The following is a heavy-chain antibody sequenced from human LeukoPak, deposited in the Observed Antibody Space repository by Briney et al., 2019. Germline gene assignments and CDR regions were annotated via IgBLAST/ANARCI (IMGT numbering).Heavy chain of an antibody. CDR2: IYYSGST. CDR3: ARVYNREVRARGYFDY. V-gene: IGHV4-59*08. Sequence: SETLSLTCTVSGGSISSYYWSWIRQPPGKGLEWIGYIYYSGSTNYNPSLKSRVTISVDTSKNQFSLKLSSVTAADTAVYYCARVYNREVRARGYFDYWGQGTLVTVSS. J-gene: IGHJ4*02. CDR1: GGSISSYY. D-gene: IGHD3-10*01.